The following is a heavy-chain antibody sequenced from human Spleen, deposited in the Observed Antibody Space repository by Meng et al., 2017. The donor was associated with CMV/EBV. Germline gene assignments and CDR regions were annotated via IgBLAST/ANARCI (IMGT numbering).Heavy chain of an antibody. Sequence: GGSLRLSCAASEFTFGNYAMSWVRQAPGKGLEWVSAISGSGGSTYYADSVKGRFTISRDNSRNTLYLQMNSLRADDTAVYYCARDRGCSSTSCYLNYYYGMDVWGQGTTVTVSS. CDR2: ISGSGGST. CDR3: ARDRGCSSTSCYLNYYYGMDV. J-gene: IGHJ6*02. D-gene: IGHD2-2*01. CDR1: EFTFGNYA. V-gene: IGHV3-23*01.